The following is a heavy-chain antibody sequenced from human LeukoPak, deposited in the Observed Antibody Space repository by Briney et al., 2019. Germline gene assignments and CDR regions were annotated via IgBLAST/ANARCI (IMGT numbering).Heavy chain of an antibody. D-gene: IGHD6-13*01. CDR3: ARGLAYSSSWYGYNWFDP. Sequence: SETLSLTCAVYGGSFSGYYWSWIRQPPGKGLEWIGEINHSGSTNYNPSLKSRVTISVDTSKNQFSLKLSSVTAVDTAVYYCARGLAYSSSWYGYNWFDPWGQGTLVTVSS. J-gene: IGHJ5*02. CDR1: GGSFSGYY. CDR2: INHSGST. V-gene: IGHV4-34*01.